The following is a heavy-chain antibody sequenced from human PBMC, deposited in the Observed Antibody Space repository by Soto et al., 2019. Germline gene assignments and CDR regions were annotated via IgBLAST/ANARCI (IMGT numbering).Heavy chain of an antibody. Sequence: VQMVQSGAEVRRPGASVKISCKASGYSFTNYYIHWVRQAPGQGLEWMGTVNPSDGNTVYAQSFQGRVTRTRATSANTVYMDLAGLRSEDAAVYFCARDRLDSRSGYDAFDIWGQGTMVNVSS. CDR1: GYSFTNYY. J-gene: IGHJ3*02. CDR2: VNPSDGNT. V-gene: IGHV1-46*01. CDR3: ARDRLDSRSGYDAFDI. D-gene: IGHD3-3*01.